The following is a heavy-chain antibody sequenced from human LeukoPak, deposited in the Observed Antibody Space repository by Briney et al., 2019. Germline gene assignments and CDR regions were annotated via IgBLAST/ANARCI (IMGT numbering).Heavy chain of an antibody. D-gene: IGHD1-26*01. CDR3: ARSGSYPVGFDP. CDR2: IYYSGST. V-gene: IGHV4-30-4*01. Sequence: SQTLSLTCTVSGGSISSGDYYWSWIRQPPGKGLEWIGYIYYSGSTYYNPSLKSRVTISVDTSKNQFSLKLSSVTAADTAVYYCARSGSYPVGFDPWGQETLVTVSS. J-gene: IGHJ5*02. CDR1: GGSISSGDYY.